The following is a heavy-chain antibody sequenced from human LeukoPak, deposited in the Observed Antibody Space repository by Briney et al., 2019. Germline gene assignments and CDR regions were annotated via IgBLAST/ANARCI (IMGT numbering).Heavy chain of an antibody. CDR3: TRAPAVRRNNYYYYYMDV. J-gene: IGHJ6*03. CDR2: MNPNSGST. D-gene: IGHD1-14*01. Sequence: ASVKVSCKASGYTFTSYDINWVRQATGQGREWMGWMNPNSGSTGYAQKFQGRVTMTRNTSISTAYMELSSLRSEDTAVYYCTRAPAVRRNNYYYYYMDVWGKGTTVTISS. CDR1: GYTFTSYD. V-gene: IGHV1-8*01.